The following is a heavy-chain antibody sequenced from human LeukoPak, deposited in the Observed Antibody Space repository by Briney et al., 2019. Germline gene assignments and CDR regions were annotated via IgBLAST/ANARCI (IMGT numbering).Heavy chain of an antibody. CDR1: GFTFSSYS. J-gene: IGHJ4*02. Sequence: GRSLRLSCAASGFTFSSYSMNWVRQAPGKGLEWVSSISSSSSYIYYADSVKGRFTISRDNAKNSLYLQMNSLRAEDTAVYYCARDDGDGYNCDYWGQGTLVTVSS. D-gene: IGHD5-24*01. V-gene: IGHV3-21*01. CDR2: ISSSSSYI. CDR3: ARDDGDGYNCDY.